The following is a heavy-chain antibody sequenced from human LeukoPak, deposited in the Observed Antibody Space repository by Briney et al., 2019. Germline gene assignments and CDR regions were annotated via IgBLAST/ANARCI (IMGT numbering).Heavy chain of an antibody. Sequence: VASVKVSCKASGYTFTGYYMHWVRQAPGQGLEWMGWINPNSGGTNYAQKFQGRVTMTRDTSISTAYMELSRLRSDDTAVYYCAMRNGSGSLYFDYWGQGTLVTVSS. CDR3: AMRNGSGSLYFDY. CDR2: INPNSGGT. D-gene: IGHD3-10*01. CDR1: GYTFTGYY. J-gene: IGHJ4*02. V-gene: IGHV1-2*02.